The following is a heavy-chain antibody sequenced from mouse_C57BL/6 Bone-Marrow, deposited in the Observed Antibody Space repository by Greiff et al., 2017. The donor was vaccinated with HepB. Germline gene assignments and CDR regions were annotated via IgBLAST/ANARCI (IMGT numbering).Heavy chain of an antibody. CDR1: GFSLTSYG. J-gene: IGHJ3*01. CDR3: AKPLLLRTGAWFAY. CDR2: IWGDGST. D-gene: IGHD1-1*01. V-gene: IGHV2-3*01. Sequence: QVQLQQSGPGLVAPSQSLSITCTVSGFSLTSYGVSWVRQPPGKGLEWLGVIWGDGSTNYHSALISRLSISKENSKSQGFLKLNSLQTDDTATYYCAKPLLLRTGAWFAYWGQGTLVTVSA.